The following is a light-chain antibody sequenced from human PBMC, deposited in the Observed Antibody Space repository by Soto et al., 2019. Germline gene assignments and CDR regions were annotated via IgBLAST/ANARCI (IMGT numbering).Light chain of an antibody. J-gene: IGLJ2*01. CDR1: RSNIGSNT. CDR2: SNN. CDR3: ATWDDSLNGHVV. Sequence: QLVLTQPPSESGTPGQRVTISCSGSRSNIGSNTVNWYQQVPGTAPKFLIYSNNQRPSGVPKRFSGSKSGTSAFLAISGLQSEDEADYYCATWDDSLNGHVVFGGGTKVTVL. V-gene: IGLV1-44*01.